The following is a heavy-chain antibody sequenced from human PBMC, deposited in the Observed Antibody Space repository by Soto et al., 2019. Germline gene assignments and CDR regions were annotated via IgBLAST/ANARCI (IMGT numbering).Heavy chain of an antibody. CDR3: XGCSGGACHKNYGMDV. CDR2: ISPSSGHI. J-gene: IGHJ6*02. Sequence: EVHLVESGGGLVKPGGSLRLSCAVSGFTFSSCTMNWVRQAPGKGLEWVSSISPSSGHIYYADSVKGRFTISRDNAKNSLFLQMNXLXGEDTAXYXXXGCSGGACHKNYGMDVWGQGTTVTVSS. V-gene: IGHV3-21*06. D-gene: IGHD2-15*01. CDR1: GFTFSSCT.